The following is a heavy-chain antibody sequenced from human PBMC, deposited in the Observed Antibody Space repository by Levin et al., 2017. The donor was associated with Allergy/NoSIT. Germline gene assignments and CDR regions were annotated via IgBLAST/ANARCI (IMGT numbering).Heavy chain of an antibody. Sequence: SETLSLTCTVSGGSINSGSYYWHWIRQPAGKGLEWLGRIYPSVSTNYDPSVSTNYNPSLKSRVTISVDASKNQFSLQLSSVTAADTAVYYCARGRGRGLDSRTFDYWGQGTLVTVSS. J-gene: IGHJ4*02. D-gene: IGHD5-12*01. CDR2: IYPSVSTNYDPSVST. V-gene: IGHV4-61*02. CDR3: ARGRGRGLDSRTFDY. CDR1: GGSINSGSYY.